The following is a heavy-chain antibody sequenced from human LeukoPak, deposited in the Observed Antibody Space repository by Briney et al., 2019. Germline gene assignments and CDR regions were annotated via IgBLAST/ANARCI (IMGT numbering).Heavy chain of an antibody. CDR1: GGSISSGDYY. Sequence: SETLSLTCTVSGGSISSGDYYWSWIRQPPGKGLEWIGYIYYSGSTYYNPSLKSRVTISVDTSKNQFSLKLSSVTAADTAVYYCAREVESSSVGFDYWGQGTLVTVSS. V-gene: IGHV4-30-4*02. CDR2: IYYSGST. CDR3: AREVESSSVGFDY. D-gene: IGHD6-6*01. J-gene: IGHJ4*02.